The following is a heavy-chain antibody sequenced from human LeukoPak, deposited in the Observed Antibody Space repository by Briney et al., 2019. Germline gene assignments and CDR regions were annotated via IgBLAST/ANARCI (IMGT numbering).Heavy chain of an antibody. J-gene: IGHJ5*01. V-gene: IGHV4-59*01. CDR2: IYYSGST. CDR3: AGYCSRGSCPDS. Sequence: SGTLSLTCTVSGASISSYFWTWIRQPPGKGLEWLGYIYYSGSTKYNPSLKSRVTTSIDTSKKHVSMKLSSVTAADTVVYFCAGYCSRGSCPDSWGQGTLVTVSS. D-gene: IGHD2-15*01. CDR1: GASISSYF.